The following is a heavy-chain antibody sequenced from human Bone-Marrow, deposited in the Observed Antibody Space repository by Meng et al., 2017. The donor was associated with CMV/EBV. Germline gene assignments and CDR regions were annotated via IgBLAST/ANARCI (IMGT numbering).Heavy chain of an antibody. CDR1: GFTVSSYW. CDR2: IKQDGSEK. CDR3: GRDQYKYSYYYVSSDYQGWFDP. D-gene: IGHD3-22*01. J-gene: IGHJ5*02. V-gene: IGHV3-7*01. Sequence: GESLKISCAASGFTVSSYWMSWVRQAPGKGLEWVANIKQDGSEKYYVDSVKGRFTISRDNAKNTLYLHINRLRAEETAVYYCGRDQYKYSYYYVSSDYQGWFDPWGQGTLVTVSS.